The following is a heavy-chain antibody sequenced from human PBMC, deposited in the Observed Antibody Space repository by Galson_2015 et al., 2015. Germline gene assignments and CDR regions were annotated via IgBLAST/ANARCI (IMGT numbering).Heavy chain of an antibody. J-gene: IGHJ4*02. CDR1: GGSISSDTPY. D-gene: IGHD2-15*01. CDR3: ARGSCSGGRCLIFDY. V-gene: IGHV4-61*02. Sequence: TLSLTCTVSGGSISSDTPYWSWLRQSAGKGLEWIGRVDTSGSPNYHPSLESRVTISIDTSKNQFSLKLSSVTAADTAVYYCARGSCSGGRCLIFDYWGQGTLVTVSS. CDR2: VDTSGSP.